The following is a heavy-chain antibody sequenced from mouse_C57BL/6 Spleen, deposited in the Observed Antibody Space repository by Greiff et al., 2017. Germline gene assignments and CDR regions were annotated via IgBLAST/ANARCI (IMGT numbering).Heavy chain of an antibody. V-gene: IGHV5-17*01. Sequence: EVKLMESGGGLVKPGGSLKLSCAASGFTFSDYGMHWVRQAPEKGLEWVAYISRGSSTIYYADTVKGRFTISRDNAKNTLFLQLTSLRSADTARXYCARRVYYAMDYWGQGTSVTVSS. J-gene: IGHJ4*01. CDR2: ISRGSSTI. CDR3: ARRVYYAMDY. CDR1: GFTFSDYG.